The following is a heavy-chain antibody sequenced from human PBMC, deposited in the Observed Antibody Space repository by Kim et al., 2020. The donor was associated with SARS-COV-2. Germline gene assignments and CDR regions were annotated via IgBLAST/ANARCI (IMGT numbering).Heavy chain of an antibody. V-gene: IGHV3-30*03. Sequence: GGSLRLSCAASGFTFSSYGMHWVRQAPGKGLEWVAVISYGGSNTYYADSVKGRFTISRDNSKNTLYLQMNSLRAEDTAVYYCAIPPVYYSGMDVWGQGTTFTVSS. CDR2: ISYGGSNT. CDR3: AIPPVYYSGMDV. CDR1: GFTFSSYG. J-gene: IGHJ6*02.